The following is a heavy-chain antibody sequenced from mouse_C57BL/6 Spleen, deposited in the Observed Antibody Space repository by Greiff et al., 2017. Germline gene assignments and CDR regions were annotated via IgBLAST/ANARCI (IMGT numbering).Heavy chain of an antibody. CDR2: IDPSDSST. D-gene: IGHD1-1*02. CDR1: GYTFTSYW. Sequence: VQLQQPGAELVKPGASVKLSCKASGYTFTSYWMQWVQQRPGQGLEWIGEIDPSDSSTNYNQKFKGKATLTVDTTSSTAYMQLSSLTSEDSAVYYCARSYGLYAMDYWGQGTSVTVSS. CDR3: ARSYGLYAMDY. J-gene: IGHJ4*01. V-gene: IGHV1-50*01.